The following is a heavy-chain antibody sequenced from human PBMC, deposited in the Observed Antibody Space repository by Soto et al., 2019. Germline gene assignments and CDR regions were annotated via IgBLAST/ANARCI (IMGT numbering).Heavy chain of an antibody. J-gene: IGHJ3*02. Sequence: PESMSLACPVSGGSVSIGTSYWSWIRQHPGKGLEWIGCIYYSESTNYNPSLKRRVTISVDTSKNQFSLKLSSVTAADTAVYYCARDSAFDIWGQGTMVTVSS. CDR1: GGSVSIGTSY. V-gene: IGHV4-61*01. CDR2: IYYSEST. CDR3: ARDSAFDI.